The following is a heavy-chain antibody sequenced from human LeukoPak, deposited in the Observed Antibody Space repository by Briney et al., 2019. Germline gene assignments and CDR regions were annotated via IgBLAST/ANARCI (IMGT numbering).Heavy chain of an antibody. Sequence: GGSLRLSCAASGFTFSSYAMSWARQAPGKGLEWVSAISGGGDSTYYADSMKGRFTVSRDNSKNTLYLQMNSLRAEDTALYYCARDMYDNGWSSFDYWGQGTLVTVSS. CDR1: GFTFSSYA. D-gene: IGHD3-10*01. CDR2: ISGGGDST. CDR3: ARDMYDNGWSSFDY. J-gene: IGHJ4*02. V-gene: IGHV3-23*01.